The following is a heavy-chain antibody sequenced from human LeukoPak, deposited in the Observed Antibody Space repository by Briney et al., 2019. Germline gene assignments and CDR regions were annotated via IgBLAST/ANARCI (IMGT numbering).Heavy chain of an antibody. D-gene: IGHD3-3*01. CDR3: ARDFVGLKSYSMDV. J-gene: IGHJ6*02. Sequence: SETLSLTCSVSGGSISSYYWNWIRQPPGKGLEWVGYIHYSGSTNYNPSLNSRVTISIDMSQNQFSLNLTSVTAADTAVYYCARDFVGLKSYSMDVWGQGTTVTVSS. CDR2: IHYSGST. CDR1: GGSISSYY. V-gene: IGHV4-59*01.